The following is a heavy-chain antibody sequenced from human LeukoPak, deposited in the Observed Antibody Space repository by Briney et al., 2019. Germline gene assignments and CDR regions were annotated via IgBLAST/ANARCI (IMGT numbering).Heavy chain of an antibody. CDR3: AKFRGRGAVDY. D-gene: IGHD3-10*01. Sequence: GGSLRLSCAASGFTFSSYAMSWVRQAPGKGLEWVSSIIDSGGSTYYADSVKGRFTISRDNSKNTLYLQMNSLRAEDTAVYYCAKFRGRGAVDYWGRGTLVTVSS. J-gene: IGHJ4*02. CDR1: GFTFSSYA. CDR2: IIDSGGST. V-gene: IGHV3-23*01.